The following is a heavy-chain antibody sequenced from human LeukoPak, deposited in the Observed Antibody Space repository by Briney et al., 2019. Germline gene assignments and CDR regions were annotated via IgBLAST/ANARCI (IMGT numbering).Heavy chain of an antibody. J-gene: IGHJ4*02. CDR3: ARGEWSSSPFDY. V-gene: IGHV3-21*01. CDR2: ISTSSIYI. Sequence: GGSLRLSCAASGFTFSTYSMNWVRQAPGKGLEWISFISTSSIYIYYADSVKGRFTISRDNARNSLYLQMNSLRAEDTAVYYCARGEWSSSPFDYWGQGTLVTASS. CDR1: GFTFSTYS. D-gene: IGHD6-6*01.